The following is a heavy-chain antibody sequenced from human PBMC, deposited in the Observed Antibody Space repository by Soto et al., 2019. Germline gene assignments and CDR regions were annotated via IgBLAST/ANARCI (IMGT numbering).Heavy chain of an antibody. CDR3: ARDESSGYYKVCDY. CDR1: GYTFTSYG. CDR2: ISAYNGNT. V-gene: IGHV1-18*01. J-gene: IGHJ4*02. Sequence: QVQLVQSGAEVKKPGASVKVSCKASGYTFTSYGISWVRQAPGHGLEWMGWISAYNGNTNYAQKLQGRVTMTTDTPTSTDYMELRSVRSDDTAVYYCARDESSGYYKVCDYWGQGTLVTVSS. D-gene: IGHD3-22*01.